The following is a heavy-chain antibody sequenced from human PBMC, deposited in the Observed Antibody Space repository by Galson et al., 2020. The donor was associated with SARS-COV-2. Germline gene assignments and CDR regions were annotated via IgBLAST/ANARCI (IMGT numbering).Heavy chain of an antibody. CDR2: ISSSSSYI. CDR3: ARIRGSYNFCYYYYYMDV. D-gene: IGHD3-16*01. J-gene: IGHJ6*03. V-gene: IGHV3-21*01. Sequence: GGSLRLSCAASGFTFSSYSMNWVRQAPGKGLEWVSSISSSSSYIYYADSVKGRFTISRDNAKNSLYLQMNSLRAEDTAVYYCARIRGSYNFCYYYYYMDVWGKGTTVTISS. CDR1: GFTFSSYS.